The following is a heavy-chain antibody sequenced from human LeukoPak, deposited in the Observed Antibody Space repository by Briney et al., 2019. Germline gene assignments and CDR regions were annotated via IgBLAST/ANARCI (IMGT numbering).Heavy chain of an antibody. J-gene: IGHJ4*02. CDR3: AMDGRGRGVLDF. Sequence: GGSLRLSCAASGFTFSNYDMHWVRQAPGKGLEWVALISYDGSNKYYTDSVKGRFTVSRDISKHTLYLQMNSLRPADTAFYYCAMDGRGRGVLDFWGQGTLVSVSS. CDR1: GFTFSNYD. V-gene: IGHV3-30-3*01. CDR2: ISYDGSNK. D-gene: IGHD3-10*01.